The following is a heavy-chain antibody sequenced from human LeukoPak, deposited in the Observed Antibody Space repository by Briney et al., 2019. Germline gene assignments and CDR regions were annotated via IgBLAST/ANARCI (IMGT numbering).Heavy chain of an antibody. J-gene: IGHJ4*02. CDR2: INSDGSST. CDR3: ARGDKYYDFWSGYLEPMYFDY. CDR1: GFTFSSYW. V-gene: IGHV3-74*01. D-gene: IGHD3-3*01. Sequence: GGSLRLSCAASGFTFSSYWMPWVRQAPGKGLVWVSRINSDGSSTSYADSVKGRFTISRDNAKNTLYLQMNSLRAEDTAVYYCARGDKYYDFWSGYLEPMYFDYWGQGTLVTVSS.